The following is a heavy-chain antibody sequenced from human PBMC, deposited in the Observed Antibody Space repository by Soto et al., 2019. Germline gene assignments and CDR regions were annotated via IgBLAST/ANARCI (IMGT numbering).Heavy chain of an antibody. CDR1: GFTFSSFG. CDR2: IKQDGSEK. CDR3: ARDQLGVDDY. Sequence: EVQLVESGGGLVQPGGSLRLSCAASGFTFSSFGITWFGRFPGKGLEWVANIKQDGSEKYYVDSVKGRFTISRDNAKNSLYLQMNTLRAEDTAVYYCARDQLGVDDYWGQGTLVTVSS. J-gene: IGHJ4*02. V-gene: IGHV3-7*05. D-gene: IGHD1-26*01.